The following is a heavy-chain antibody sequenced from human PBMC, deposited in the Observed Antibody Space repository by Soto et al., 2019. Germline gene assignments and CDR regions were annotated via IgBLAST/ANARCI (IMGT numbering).Heavy chain of an antibody. V-gene: IGHV4-30-4*02. D-gene: IGHD3-16*01. J-gene: IGHJ6*02. Sequence: PSETLALTCTVSGDSIGSGNKYWSWIRQAPGKVLEWIGYIFSSGTTYYNPSLKSRLTMSLDTSQNQFSLKLNYVTAADTAVYFCARFPSPFDVYYAMDVWGQRTTVT. CDR1: GDSIGSGNKY. CDR3: ARFPSPFDVYYAMDV. CDR2: IFSSGTT.